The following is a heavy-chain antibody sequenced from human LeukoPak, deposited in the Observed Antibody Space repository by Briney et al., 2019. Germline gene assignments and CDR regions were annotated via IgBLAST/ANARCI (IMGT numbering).Heavy chain of an antibody. D-gene: IGHD1-26*01. CDR1: GYTFTGYY. CDR2: INPDSGGT. CDR3: AGAGYSGNYYYYFDF. V-gene: IGHV1-2*02. J-gene: IGHJ4*02. Sequence: RASVKVSCKASGYTFTGYYIHWVRRAPGQGLEWMGWINPDSGGTNYAQKFQGRVTMTRDTSTSTVYMQLSRLRSDDTAVYYCAGAGYSGNYYYYFDFWGQGTLVTVSS.